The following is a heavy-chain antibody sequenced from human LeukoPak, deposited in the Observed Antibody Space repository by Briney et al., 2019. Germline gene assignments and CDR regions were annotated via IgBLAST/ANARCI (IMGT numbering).Heavy chain of an antibody. D-gene: IGHD5-12*01. CDR2: IIPIFGTA. CDR3: GRGARPPHYYYYMDV. CDR1: GGTFSSYA. J-gene: IGHJ6*03. Sequence: SVKVSCKASGGTFSSYAISWVRQAPGQGLEWMGGIIPIFGTANYAQKFQGRVTISADKSTSTAYMELSSLRSEDTAVYYCGRGARPPHYYYYMDVWGKGTTVTVSS. V-gene: IGHV1-69*06.